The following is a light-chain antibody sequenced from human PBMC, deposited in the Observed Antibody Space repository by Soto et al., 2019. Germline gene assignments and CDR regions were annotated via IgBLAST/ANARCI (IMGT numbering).Light chain of an antibody. V-gene: IGLV2-11*01. Sequence: QSALTQPRSVSGSPGQSVTISCTGTSSDVGGYNYVSWYQQHPGKAPKLMIYDVSKRPSGVPDRFSGSKSGNTASLTISGLQAEDEADYYCCSYAGSCTLGVFGGGTKLTVL. J-gene: IGLJ2*01. CDR3: CSYAGSCTLGV. CDR2: DVS. CDR1: SSDVGGYNY.